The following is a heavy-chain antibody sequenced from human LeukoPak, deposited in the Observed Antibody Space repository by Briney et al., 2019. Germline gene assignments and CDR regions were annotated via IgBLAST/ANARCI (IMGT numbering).Heavy chain of an antibody. D-gene: IGHD5-18*01. CDR2: IYYSGST. Sequence: PSETLSLTCTVSGGSISSSSYYWGWIRQPPGKGLEWIGSIYYSGSTYYNPSLKSRVTISVDTSKNQFSLQLSSVPAADTAVYYCAIPRGYSYGYGEDYWGQGTLVTVSS. V-gene: IGHV4-39*01. CDR1: GGSISSSSYY. CDR3: AIPRGYSYGYGEDY. J-gene: IGHJ4*02.